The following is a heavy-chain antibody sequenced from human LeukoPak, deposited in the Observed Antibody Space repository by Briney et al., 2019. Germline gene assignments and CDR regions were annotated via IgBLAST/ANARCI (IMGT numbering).Heavy chain of an antibody. CDR3: ARVLRYCSGGNCYSGGLGYMDV. Sequence: GGSLRLSCAASGFTFNNYNMNSVRQAPGKGLEWVSSISRSGSTKYYADSVKGRFTISRDNAKNSLFLQMNSLRAEDTAVYYCARVLRYCSGGNCYSGGLGYMDVWGKGTTVTISS. J-gene: IGHJ6*03. D-gene: IGHD2-15*01. CDR1: GFTFNNYN. CDR2: ISRSGSTK. V-gene: IGHV3-48*04.